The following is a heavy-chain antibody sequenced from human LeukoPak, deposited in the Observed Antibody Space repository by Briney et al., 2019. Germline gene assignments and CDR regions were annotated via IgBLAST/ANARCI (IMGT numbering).Heavy chain of an antibody. CDR3: ARDDSSGYSPMIGAFDI. CDR2: ISAYNGNT. J-gene: IGHJ3*02. D-gene: IGHD3-22*01. CDR1: GYTFSIYG. Sequence: ASVRVSCKASGYTFSIYGFSWVRQAPGQGLEWMGWISAYNGNTNYAQKLQGRVTMTTDTSTSTAYMELRSLRSDDTAVYYCARDDSSGYSPMIGAFDIWGQGTMVTVSS. V-gene: IGHV1-18*01.